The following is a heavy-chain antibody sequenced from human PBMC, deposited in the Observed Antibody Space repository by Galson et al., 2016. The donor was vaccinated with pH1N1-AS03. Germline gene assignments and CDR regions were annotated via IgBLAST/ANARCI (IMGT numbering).Heavy chain of an antibody. V-gene: IGHV4-59*01. CDR2: IFYSEST. J-gene: IGHJ6*02. D-gene: IGHD7-27*01. CDR3: ASLLGWKPTQCYYGMDV. CDR1: GASISSYY. Sequence: SETLSLTCTVSGASISSYYWSWIRQPPGKGLEWIGHIFYSESTNYNPSLKGRVTMSVDTSMSQFSLRLTSVTAADTAVYYCASLLGWKPTQCYYGMDVWGRGTTVTVSS.